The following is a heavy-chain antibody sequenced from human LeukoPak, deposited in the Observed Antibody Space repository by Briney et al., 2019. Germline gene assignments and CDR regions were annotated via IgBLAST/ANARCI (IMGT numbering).Heavy chain of an antibody. D-gene: IGHD1-14*01. CDR2: INWNGGST. CDR1: GLTFDDYG. Sequence: GGSLRLSCAASGLTFDDYGMSWVRQAPGKGLEWVSGINWNGGSTGYADSVKGRFTISRDYAKNSLYLQMNSLRAEDTALYYCARDSGKGYFHISFNYWGQGTLVTVSS. CDR3: ARDSGKGYFHISFNY. J-gene: IGHJ4*02. V-gene: IGHV3-20*04.